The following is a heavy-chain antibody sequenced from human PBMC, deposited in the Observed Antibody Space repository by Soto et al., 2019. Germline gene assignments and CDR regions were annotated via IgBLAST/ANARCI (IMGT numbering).Heavy chain of an antibody. CDR3: ARGRVGSMNWFDP. D-gene: IGHD1-26*01. CDR2: IIPIFGTA. Sequence: QMQLVQSGAEVKKPGSSVKVSCKASGGTSSTYSSSWVRQGPGQGLEWMGEIIPIFGTAYYSQKFQDRVTISADASTTTVQMELSSLRSDDTAVYYCARGRVGSMNWFDPWGQGTLVTVSS. V-gene: IGHV1-69*01. J-gene: IGHJ5*02. CDR1: GGTSSTYS.